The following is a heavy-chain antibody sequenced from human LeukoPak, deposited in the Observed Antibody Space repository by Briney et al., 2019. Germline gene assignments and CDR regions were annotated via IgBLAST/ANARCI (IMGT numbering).Heavy chain of an antibody. Sequence: PSETLSLTCAVYGGSFSGYYWSWIRQPPGKGLEWIGGINHSGSTNYNPSLKSRVTISVDTSKNQFSLKLSSVTAADTAVYYCARYVGGYSYGYSFDYWGQGTLVTVSS. CDR2: INHSGST. V-gene: IGHV4-34*01. CDR1: GGSFSGYY. J-gene: IGHJ4*02. D-gene: IGHD5-18*01. CDR3: ARYVGGYSYGYSFDY.